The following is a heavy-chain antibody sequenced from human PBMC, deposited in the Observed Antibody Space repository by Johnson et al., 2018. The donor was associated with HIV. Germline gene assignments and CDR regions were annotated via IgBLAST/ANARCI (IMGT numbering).Heavy chain of an antibody. CDR1: GFTFDDYG. D-gene: IGHD3-3*01. Sequence: EKLVESGGGVVRPGGSLRLSCAASGFTFDDYGMSWVRQAPGKGLEWVSGITWNGGSTGYADSVKGRFTISRDNAKNSLYLQMNSLRAEDTALYYCARDQRLIGYNFWSGYHVYAFDIWGQGTMVTVSS. CDR3: ARDQRLIGYNFWSGYHVYAFDI. CDR2: ITWNGGST. J-gene: IGHJ3*02. V-gene: IGHV3-20*04.